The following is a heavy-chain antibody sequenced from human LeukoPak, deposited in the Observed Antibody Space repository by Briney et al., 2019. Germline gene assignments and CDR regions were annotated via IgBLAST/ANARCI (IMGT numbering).Heavy chain of an antibody. V-gene: IGHV4-34*01. D-gene: IGHD5-18*01. J-gene: IGHJ4*02. Sequence: PSETLSLTCAVYGGSFSGYYWSWIRQPPGKGLEWIGQINHSGSTNYNPSLKSRVTISVDTSKNQFSLKLSSVTAADTAVYYCARGLYVDTAMVQGRYFDYWGQGTLVTLSS. CDR2: INHSGST. CDR3: ARGLYVDTAMVQGRYFDY. CDR1: GGSFSGYY.